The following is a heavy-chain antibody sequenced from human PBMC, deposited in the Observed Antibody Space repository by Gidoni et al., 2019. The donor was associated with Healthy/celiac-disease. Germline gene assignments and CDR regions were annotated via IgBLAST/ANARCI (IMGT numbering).Heavy chain of an antibody. CDR3: ASSGGSFRIEDYYYYGMDV. V-gene: IGHV3-21*01. D-gene: IGHD2-15*01. CDR1: VFTFSSYS. CDR2: ISNSSSYI. Sequence: EVQLVESGGGLVKPGGSLRLSCAASVFTFSSYSMNWVRQAPGKGLAWVSSISNSSSYIYYADSVKGRFTISRDNAKNSLYLQMNSLRAEDTAVYYCASSGGSFRIEDYYYYGMDVWGQGTTVTVSS. J-gene: IGHJ6*02.